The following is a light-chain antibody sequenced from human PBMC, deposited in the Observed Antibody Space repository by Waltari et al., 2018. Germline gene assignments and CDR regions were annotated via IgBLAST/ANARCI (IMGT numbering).Light chain of an antibody. Sequence: QSVLTQPPSVSGAPGQRVTISCTGSSSNIGASYDVHWYQQFPGTAPKLLIYGNTNPPAGLPDRFSVSQAGTSASLAITGLQAEDAANYYCQSCDSSLSGSFVFGTGTKVTVL. CDR3: QSCDSSLSGSFV. J-gene: IGLJ1*01. CDR1: SSNIGASYD. V-gene: IGLV1-40*01. CDR2: GNT.